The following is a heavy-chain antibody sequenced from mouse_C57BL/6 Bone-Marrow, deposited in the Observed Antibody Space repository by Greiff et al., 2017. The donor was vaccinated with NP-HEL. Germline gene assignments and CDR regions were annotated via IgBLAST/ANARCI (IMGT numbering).Heavy chain of an antibody. CDR1: GFNIKDDY. CDR2: IDPENGDT. D-gene: IGHD2-1*01. J-gene: IGHJ3*01. V-gene: IGHV14-4*01. CDR3: TTGGNPAWFAY. Sequence: EVQLKESGAELVRPGASVKLSCTASGFNIKDDYMHWVKQRPEQGLEWIGWIDPENGDTEYASKFQGKATITADTSSNTAYLQLSSLTSEDTAVYYCTTGGNPAWFAYWGQGTLVTVSA.